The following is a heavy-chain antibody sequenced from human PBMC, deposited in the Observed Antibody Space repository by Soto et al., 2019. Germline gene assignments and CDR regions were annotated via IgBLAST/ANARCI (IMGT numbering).Heavy chain of an antibody. V-gene: IGHV4-59*01. CDR1: GGSISSYY. CDR2: IYYSGST. Sequence: SETLSLTCTVSGGSISSYYWSWIRQPPGKGLEWIGYIYYSGSTNYNPSLKSRVTISVDTSKNQFSLKLSSVTAADTAVCYCARADIVATIAFDYWGQGTLVTVSS. J-gene: IGHJ4*02. D-gene: IGHD5-12*01. CDR3: ARADIVATIAFDY.